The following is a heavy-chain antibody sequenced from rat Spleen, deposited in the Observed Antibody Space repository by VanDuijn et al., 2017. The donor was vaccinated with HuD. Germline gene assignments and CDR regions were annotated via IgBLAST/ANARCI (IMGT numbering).Heavy chain of an antibody. V-gene: IGHV5-20*01. CDR3: TTDRDYYSSYIGDWFAY. CDR1: GFTFSNSY. CDR2: ISYDGSST. J-gene: IGHJ3*01. Sequence: EVQLVESGGGLVQPGRSLKLSCAASGFTFSNSYMAWVRQAPKKGLEWVATISYDGSSTYYRDSVKGRFTISRDNAKSSLYLQMDSLRSEDTATYSCTTDRDYYSSYIGDWFAYWGQGTLVTVSS. D-gene: IGHD1-2*01.